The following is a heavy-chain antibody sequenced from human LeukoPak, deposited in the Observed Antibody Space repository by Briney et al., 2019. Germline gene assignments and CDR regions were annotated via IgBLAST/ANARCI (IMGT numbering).Heavy chain of an antibody. D-gene: IGHD1-1*01. V-gene: IGHV3-53*01. CDR1: GFTVRSSY. CDR2: IYSGGST. J-gene: IGHJ4*02. Sequence: PGGSLRLSCAASGFTVRSSYMSWVRQAPGKGLEWVSVIYSGGSTYYADSVKGRFTISRDNSKNTLCLQMNSLRAEDTAVYYCAREVTGTGDYFDYWGQGTLVTVSS. CDR3: AREVTGTGDYFDY.